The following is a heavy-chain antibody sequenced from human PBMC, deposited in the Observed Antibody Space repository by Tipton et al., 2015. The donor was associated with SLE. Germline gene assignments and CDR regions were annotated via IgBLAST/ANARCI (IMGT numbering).Heavy chain of an antibody. V-gene: IGHV5-51*01. CDR1: GYNSTSYW. Sequence: QLVQSGAEVKESGESLKISCKASGYNSTSYWIAWVRQMPGKGLEWMGMIDPGDFDTRYSPSFEDQVTISADRSITTAYLQWGSLKASDSAMYFCAKWDYYDGRLRTFDIWGQGTRVTVSS. CDR3: AKWDYYDGRLRTFDI. D-gene: IGHD4-23*01. J-gene: IGHJ3*02. CDR2: IDPGDFDT.